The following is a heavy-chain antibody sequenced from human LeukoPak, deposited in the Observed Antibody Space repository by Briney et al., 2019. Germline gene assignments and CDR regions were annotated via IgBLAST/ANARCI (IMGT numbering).Heavy chain of an antibody. CDR2: INPSGGST. J-gene: IGHJ3*01. CDR1: GYTFTSYY. V-gene: IGHV1-46*01. Sequence: ASVKVSCKASGYTFTSYYMHWVRQAPGQGLEWMGIINPSGGSTSYAQKFQGRVTMTTDTSTNTAYMEMRSLRSDDTAIYYCARVRLVWGMETFDLWGQGTMVTVSS. CDR3: ARVRLVWGMETFDL. D-gene: IGHD7-27*01.